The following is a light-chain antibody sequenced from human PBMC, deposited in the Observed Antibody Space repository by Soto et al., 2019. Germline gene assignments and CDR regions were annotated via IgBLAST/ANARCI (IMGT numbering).Light chain of an antibody. CDR3: NSYTSSNPLGV. CDR2: DVS. V-gene: IGLV2-14*03. Sequence: QSALTQPASVSGSPGQSITISCTGTSSDIGGYEYVSWYQQQPGKAPKRIIYDVSDRPSGVSNRFSGSKSGNTVSLAISGLQAVDEAAYYCNSYTSSNPLGVFGTGTKLTVL. CDR1: SSDIGGYEY. J-gene: IGLJ1*01.